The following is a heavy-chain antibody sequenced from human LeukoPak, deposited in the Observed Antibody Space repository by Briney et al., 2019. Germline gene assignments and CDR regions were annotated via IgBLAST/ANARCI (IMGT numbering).Heavy chain of an antibody. CDR1: GFTFSSYS. Sequence: PGGSLRLSCAASGFTFSSYSMNWVRQAPGKGLEWVSSIGTSGSYKYYVDSVRGRFTISRDDAKNSLYLQMNSLRAEDTAVYYCAKEYGSGSYFYFYAMDVWGQGTTATVSS. CDR2: IGTSGSYK. V-gene: IGHV3-21*01. J-gene: IGHJ6*02. D-gene: IGHD3-10*01. CDR3: AKEYGSGSYFYFYAMDV.